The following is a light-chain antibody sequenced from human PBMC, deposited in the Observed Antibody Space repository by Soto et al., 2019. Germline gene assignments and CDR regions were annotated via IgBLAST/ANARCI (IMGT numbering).Light chain of an antibody. CDR1: ALPKQY. J-gene: IGLJ2*01. V-gene: IGLV3-25*02. CDR3: QSADSSGTYVV. CDR2: KDS. Sequence: SYELTQPPSVSVSPGQTARITCSGDALPKQYAYWYQQKPGQAPVLVIYKDSERPSGIPERVSGSSSGTTVTLTISGVQAEDEADYYCQSADSSGTYVVFGGGTKVPS.